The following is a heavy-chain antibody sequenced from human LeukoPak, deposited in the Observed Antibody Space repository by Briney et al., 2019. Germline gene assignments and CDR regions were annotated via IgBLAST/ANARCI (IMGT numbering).Heavy chain of an antibody. D-gene: IGHD6-13*01. V-gene: IGHV3-66*01. CDR1: GFIVNSNY. CDR3: VMAAAGTGYFDY. Sequence: PGGSLRLSCAASGFIVNSNYMNWVRQAPGKGLEWVSLIYSDGSTYYADSVKGRFTISRDNSKNTLYLQMSSLRAEDTAVYYCVMAAAGTGYFDYWGQGTLVTVSS. J-gene: IGHJ4*02. CDR2: IYSDGST.